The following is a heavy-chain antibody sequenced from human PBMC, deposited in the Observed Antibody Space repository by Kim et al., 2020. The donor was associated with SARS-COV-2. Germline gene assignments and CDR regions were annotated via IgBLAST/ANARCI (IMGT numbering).Heavy chain of an antibody. CDR3: ARDRGGTGAVFDY. D-gene: IGHD3-16*01. J-gene: IGHJ4*02. V-gene: IGHV3-53*01. Sequence: YADSLKGRLTISTDNSKNTVYLQMNSLRVEDTAVYFCARDRGGTGAVFDYWGQGTLVTVSS.